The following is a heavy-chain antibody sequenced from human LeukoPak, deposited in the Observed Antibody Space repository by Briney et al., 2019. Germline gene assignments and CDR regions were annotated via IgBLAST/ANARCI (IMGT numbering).Heavy chain of an antibody. CDR2: ISGSGGST. Sequence: GGSLRLSCAASGFTFGSYAMSWVRQAPGKGLEWVSAISGSGGSTYYADSVKGRFTISRDNSKNTLYLQMNSLRAEDTAVYYCAKDPKVGIRPRYYFDYWGQGTLVTVSS. J-gene: IGHJ4*02. CDR1: GFTFGSYA. V-gene: IGHV3-23*01. CDR3: AKDPKVGIRPRYYFDY. D-gene: IGHD5-18*01.